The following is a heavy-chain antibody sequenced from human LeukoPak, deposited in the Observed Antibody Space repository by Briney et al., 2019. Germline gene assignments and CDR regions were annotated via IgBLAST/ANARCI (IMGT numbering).Heavy chain of an antibody. V-gene: IGHV3-74*03. CDR3: AREVGGNLGDAFDI. CDR2: INSDGSTA. CDR1: GFTFSNYW. D-gene: IGHD4-23*01. Sequence: PGGSLRLSCAASGFTFSNYWMHWVRQAPGKGLVWVSRINSDGSTATYADSVKGRITTSRDNAKKTLYVQMNSLRAEDTAVYYCAREVGGNLGDAFDIWGQGTMVTVSS. J-gene: IGHJ3*02.